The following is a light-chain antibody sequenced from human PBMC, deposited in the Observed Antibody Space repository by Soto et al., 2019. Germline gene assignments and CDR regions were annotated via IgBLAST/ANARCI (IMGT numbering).Light chain of an antibody. Sequence: EIVLTQSPGTLSLSPGERATLSCRASQSVSSSYLAWYQQKPGQAPRLLIYGTSSRATGISDRFSGSGSGTDFTLTISRLEPEDFAVYYCQQYDRLPVAFGQGTKVEIK. CDR1: QSVSSSY. V-gene: IGKV3-20*01. CDR3: QQYDRLPVA. CDR2: GTS. J-gene: IGKJ1*01.